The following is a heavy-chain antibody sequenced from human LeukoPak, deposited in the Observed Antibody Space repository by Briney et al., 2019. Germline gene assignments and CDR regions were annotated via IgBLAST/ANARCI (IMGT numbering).Heavy chain of an antibody. D-gene: IGHD2-21*02. CDR1: GFTFSSYA. CDR2: ISGSGGST. J-gene: IGHJ6*02. CDR3: AKIRCGGDCLSYCYYYGMDV. V-gene: IGHV3-23*01. Sequence: GGSLRLSCAASGFTFSSYAMSWVRQAPGKGLEWVSAISGSGGSTYYADSVKGRFTISRDNSKNTLYLPMNSLRAEDTAVYYCAKIRCGGDCLSYCYYYGMDVWGQRTTVTVSS.